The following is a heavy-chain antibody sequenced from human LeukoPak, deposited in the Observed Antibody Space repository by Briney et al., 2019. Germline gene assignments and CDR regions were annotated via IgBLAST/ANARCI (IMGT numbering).Heavy chain of an antibody. CDR2: IYYSGSI. V-gene: IGHV4-39*01. CDR1: GGSISSSSYY. Sequence: PSETLSLTCTVSGGSISSSSYYWGWIRQPPGKGLEWIGSIYYSGSIYYNPSLKSRVTISVDTSKNQFSLKLSSVTAADTAVYYCARRSGYSPNWFDPWGQGTLVTVSS. CDR3: ARRSGYSPNWFDP. J-gene: IGHJ5*02. D-gene: IGHD3-3*01.